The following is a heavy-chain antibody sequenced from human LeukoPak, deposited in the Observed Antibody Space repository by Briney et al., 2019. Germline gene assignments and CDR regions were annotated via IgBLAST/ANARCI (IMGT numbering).Heavy chain of an antibody. D-gene: IGHD3-10*01. CDR3: ARVRGEYYYGSGKLGFFDY. CDR2: INHSGST. CDR1: GGSFSGYY. J-gene: IGHJ4*02. Sequence: SETLSLTCAVYGGSFSGYYWSWIRQPPGKGLEWIGEINHSGSTNYNPSLKSRVTISVDTSKNQFSLKLSSVTAADTAVYYCARVRGEYYYGSGKLGFFDYWGQGTLVTVSS. V-gene: IGHV4-34*01.